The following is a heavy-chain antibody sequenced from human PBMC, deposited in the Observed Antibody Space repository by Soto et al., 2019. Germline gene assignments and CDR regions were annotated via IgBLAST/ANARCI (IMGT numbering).Heavy chain of an antibody. CDR2: IHPLDPEI. V-gene: IGHV5-51*01. Sequence: PGESLKISCKAFGYSFTTYWIAWVRQMPGQGLEWMGIIHPLDPEIRYSPSFQGQVTLSVDKSITTAFLQWNSLKASDTAMYYCVSPQLNHDAFNIWGQGTMVTVSS. CDR3: VSPQLNHDAFNI. J-gene: IGHJ3*02. CDR1: GYSFTTYW.